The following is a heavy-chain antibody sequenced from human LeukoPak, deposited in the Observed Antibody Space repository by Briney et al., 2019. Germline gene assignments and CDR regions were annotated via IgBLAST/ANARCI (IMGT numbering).Heavy chain of an antibody. Sequence: GGSLRLSCAASGYIFSSYGMTWVRQAPGKGLEWVSSISGSGSGGSTYYADSVKGRFTISRDNSKNTLYLQMNSLRVEDAAVYYCAKATSVTTLFDYWGQGTLVTVSS. J-gene: IGHJ4*02. D-gene: IGHD4-17*01. CDR1: GYIFSSYG. V-gene: IGHV3-23*01. CDR2: ISGSGSGGST. CDR3: AKATSVTTLFDY.